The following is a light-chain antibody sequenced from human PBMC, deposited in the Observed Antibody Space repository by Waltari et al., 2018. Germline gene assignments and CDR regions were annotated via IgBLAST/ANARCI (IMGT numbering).Light chain of an antibody. Sequence: QSALTQPASVSGSPGQSIAISCIGTSSDVGANNFLSWYQQHPGRAPKFMIHEVTKRPSGVSTRLSSTKSGNTASLTISGLQAEDEADYYCCSYTTIGPVLIGGGTKVTVL. CDR3: CSYTTIGPVL. V-gene: IGLV2-23*02. J-gene: IGLJ2*01. CDR1: SSDVGANNF. CDR2: EVT.